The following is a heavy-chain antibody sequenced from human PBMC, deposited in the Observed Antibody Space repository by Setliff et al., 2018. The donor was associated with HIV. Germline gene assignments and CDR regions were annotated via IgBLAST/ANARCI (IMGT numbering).Heavy chain of an antibody. CDR1: GYTFNIYG. J-gene: IGHJ4*02. CDR2: IIPIFGTA. D-gene: IGHD1-26*01. CDR3: ARDDGSYSS. Sequence: SVKVSCKTSGYTFNIYGMHWVRQAPGQGLEWMGGIIPIFGTANYAQKFQGRVTITADESTSTAYMELSSLRSEDTAVYYCARDDGSYSSWGQGTLVTVSS. V-gene: IGHV1-69*13.